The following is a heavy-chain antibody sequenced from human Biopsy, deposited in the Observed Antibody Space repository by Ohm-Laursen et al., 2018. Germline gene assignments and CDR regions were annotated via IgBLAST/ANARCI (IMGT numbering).Heavy chain of an antibody. V-gene: IGHV4-34*01. CDR3: ALGGGSYVNFDY. J-gene: IGHJ4*02. CDR1: GESFNGYY. Sequence: SDTLSLTCAVYGESFNGYYWSWIRQTPGKGLEWIGEINHSGRTNYNPSLKSRVIISADTSKNQFSLRLSSVTAADTAVYYCALGGGSYVNFDYWGQGTLVTVSS. D-gene: IGHD1-26*01. CDR2: INHSGRT.